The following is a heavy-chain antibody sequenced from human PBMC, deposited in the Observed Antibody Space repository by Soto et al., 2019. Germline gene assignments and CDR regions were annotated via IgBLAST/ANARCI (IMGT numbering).Heavy chain of an antibody. V-gene: IGHV1-18*01. CDR1: GYTFTSYG. J-gene: IGHJ6*02. Sequence: ASVKVSCKXSGYTFTSYGISWVRQAPGQGLEWMGWISAYNGNTNYAQKLQGRVTMTTDTSTSTAYMELRSLRSDDTAVYYCARGLGDAYYYYGMDVWGQGTTVTVSS. D-gene: IGHD2-21*02. CDR3: ARGLGDAYYYYGMDV. CDR2: ISAYNGNT.